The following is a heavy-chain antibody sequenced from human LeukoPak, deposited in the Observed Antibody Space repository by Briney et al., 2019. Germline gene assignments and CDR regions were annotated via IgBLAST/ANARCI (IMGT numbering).Heavy chain of an antibody. J-gene: IGHJ4*02. D-gene: IGHD3-22*01. CDR2: ISGRGGST. CDR3: AKDPSSGYYPTSWYFDY. V-gene: IGHV3-23*01. Sequence: GGSLRLSCAASGFTFSSYAMSWVRQAPGEGLEWVSAISGRGGSTYYADSVKGRFTISRDNSKNTLYLQMNSLRAEDTAVYYCAKDPSSGYYPTSWYFDYWGQGTLVTVSS. CDR1: GFTFSSYA.